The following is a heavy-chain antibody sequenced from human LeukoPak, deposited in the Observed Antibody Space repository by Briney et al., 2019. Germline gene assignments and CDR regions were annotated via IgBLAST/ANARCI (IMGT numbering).Heavy chain of an antibody. CDR1: GGSISSHY. V-gene: IGHV4-59*11. J-gene: IGHJ2*01. CDR3: ARVFPAVPAARWYFDP. D-gene: IGHD2-2*01. CDR2: IYYSGST. Sequence: PSETLSLTCTVSGGSISSHYWSWIRQPPGKGLEWIGYIYYSGSTNYNPSLKSRVTISVDTSKNQFSLKLSSVTAADTAVYYCARVFPAVPAARWYFDPWGRGTLVTVSS.